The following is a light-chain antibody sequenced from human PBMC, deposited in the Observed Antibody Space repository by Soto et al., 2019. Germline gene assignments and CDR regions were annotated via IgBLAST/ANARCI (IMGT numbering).Light chain of an antibody. CDR2: AAS. Sequence: DIQLTQSPSFLSASVGDRVTITCRASQSISSYLNWYQQKPGKAPKLMIYAASSLQRGVPSRFSGSGSGTDVTITISSLKKEDGATYYCQQSYSTPRTFGQGTKVDIK. V-gene: IGKV1-39*01. J-gene: IGKJ1*01. CDR3: QQSYSTPRT. CDR1: QSISSY.